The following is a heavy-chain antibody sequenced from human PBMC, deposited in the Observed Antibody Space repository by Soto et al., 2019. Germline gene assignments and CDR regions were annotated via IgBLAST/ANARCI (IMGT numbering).Heavy chain of an antibody. Sequence: QVQLVQSGAEVKKPGSSVKVSCKASGGTFSSYTISWVPQAPGQGLEWMGRIIPILGIANYAQKFQGRVTITADKSTSTAYMELSSLRSEDTAVYYCARDPGGDQPGWYFDLWGRGTLVTVSS. V-gene: IGHV1-69*08. CDR3: ARDPGGDQPGWYFDL. J-gene: IGHJ2*01. CDR1: GGTFSSYT. CDR2: IIPILGIA. D-gene: IGHD2-21*02.